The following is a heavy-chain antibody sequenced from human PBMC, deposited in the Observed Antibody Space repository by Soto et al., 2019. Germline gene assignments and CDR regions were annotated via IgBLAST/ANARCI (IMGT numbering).Heavy chain of an antibody. Sequence: SETLSLTCAVYGGSFSGYYWSWIRQPPGKGLEWIGEINHSGSTNYNPSLKSRVTISVDTTKNQFSLKLSSVTAADTAVYYCGRGVNTMVRGVIISDWHWFDPWGQGTLVTVSS. CDR3: GRGVNTMVRGVIISDWHWFDP. J-gene: IGHJ5*02. CDR1: GGSFSGYY. D-gene: IGHD3-10*01. CDR2: INHSGST. V-gene: IGHV4-34*01.